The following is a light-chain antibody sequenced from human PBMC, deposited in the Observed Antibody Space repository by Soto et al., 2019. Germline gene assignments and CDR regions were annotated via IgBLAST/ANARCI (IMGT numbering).Light chain of an antibody. Sequence: HSVLTRPASVSGSPVQSITISCTGTSSDVGPYNLVSWYQHHPGKVPQLIIYETTTRPSGASTRFSGSKSGNTASLTISGLQAEDEAHYHCSSYTGDYPLMFAGGTK. CDR2: ETT. J-gene: IGLJ3*02. V-gene: IGLV2-23*01. CDR1: SSDVGPYNL. CDR3: SSYTGDYPLM.